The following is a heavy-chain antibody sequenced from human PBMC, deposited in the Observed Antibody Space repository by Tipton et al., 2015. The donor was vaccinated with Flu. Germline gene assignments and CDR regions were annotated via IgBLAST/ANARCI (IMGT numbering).Heavy chain of an antibody. CDR3: ARDTGGYDSSGYYPDY. CDR1: GYTLTSYY. J-gene: IGHJ4*02. D-gene: IGHD3-22*01. V-gene: IGHV1-46*01. CDR2: INPSGGST. Sequence: QVQLVQSGAEVKKPGASVKVSCKASGYTLTSYYMHWVRQAPGQGLEWMGIINPSGGSTSYAQKFQGRVTMTRDTSTSTVYMELSSLRSEDTAVYYCARDTGGYDSSGYYPDYWGQGTLVTVSS.